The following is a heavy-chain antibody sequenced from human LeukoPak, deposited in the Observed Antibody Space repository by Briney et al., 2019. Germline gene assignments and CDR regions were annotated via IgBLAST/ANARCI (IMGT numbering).Heavy chain of an antibody. CDR1: GFTFSTYN. D-gene: IGHD3-10*02. V-gene: IGHV3-21*01. Sequence: PGGSLRLSCAASGFTFSTYNMNWVRQAPGKGLQWVSSISSSSSYIYYADSVKGRFTISRDNAKNSLYLQMNSLRAEDTAVYYCAELGITMIGGVWGKGTTVTISS. J-gene: IGHJ6*04. CDR3: AELGITMIGGV. CDR2: ISSSSSYI.